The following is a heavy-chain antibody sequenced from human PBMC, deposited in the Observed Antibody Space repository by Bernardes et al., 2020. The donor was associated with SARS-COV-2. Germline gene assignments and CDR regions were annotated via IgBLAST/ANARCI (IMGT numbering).Heavy chain of an antibody. CDR2: INPNSGGT. Sequence: APLKVSCKASGYTFTGYYMHWVRQAPGQGLEWMGWINPNSGGTNYAQKFQGRVTMTRDTSISTAYMELSRLRSDDTAVYYCARDPSAVAAGAYFDLWGRGTLVTVSS. CDR1: GYTFTGYY. CDR3: ARDPSAVAAGAYFDL. D-gene: IGHD6-19*01. V-gene: IGHV1-2*02. J-gene: IGHJ2*01.